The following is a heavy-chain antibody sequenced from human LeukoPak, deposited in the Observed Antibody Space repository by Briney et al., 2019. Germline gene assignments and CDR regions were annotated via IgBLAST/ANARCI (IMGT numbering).Heavy chain of an antibody. CDR1: GFTFSSYW. J-gene: IGHJ3*02. V-gene: IGHV3-7*01. CDR2: IKQDGSKK. CDR3: AGDRYSSGWYPRAFDI. D-gene: IGHD6-19*01. Sequence: GGSLRLSCAASGFTFSSYWMSWVRQAPGKGLEWVANIKQDGSKKYYVDSVKGRFTISRDNAKNSLYLQMNSLRAEDTAVYYCAGDRYSSGWYPRAFDIWGQGAMVTVSS.